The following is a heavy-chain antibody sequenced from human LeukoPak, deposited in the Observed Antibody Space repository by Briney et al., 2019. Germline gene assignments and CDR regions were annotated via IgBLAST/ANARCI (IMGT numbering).Heavy chain of an antibody. V-gene: IGHV5-51*01. CDR2: IYPGDSDT. CDR1: GYSFTSYW. D-gene: IGHD5-12*01. J-gene: IGHJ4*02. Sequence: GESLKISCKGSGYSFTSYWIGWVRQMPGKGLEWMGIIYPGDSDTRYSPYFKGQVTISADKSISTAYLQWSSLKASDTAMYYCARDGGYDLAYFDYWGQGTLVTVSS. CDR3: ARDGGYDLAYFDY.